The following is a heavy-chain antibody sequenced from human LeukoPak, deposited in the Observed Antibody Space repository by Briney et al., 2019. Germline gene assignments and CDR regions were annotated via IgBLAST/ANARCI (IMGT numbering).Heavy chain of an antibody. CDR2: VHYSGST. Sequence: PSETLSLTCTVSGVSISSSYWSWIRQSPGKGLEWVGYVHYSGSTNCSPSLKSRVTISVDTSENQPSLKLTSVTAADTAVYYCARETNYYGSGSYGRVDYWGQGTLVTVSS. CDR3: ARETNYYGSGSYGRVDY. CDR1: GVSISSSY. D-gene: IGHD3-10*01. J-gene: IGHJ4*02. V-gene: IGHV4-59*01.